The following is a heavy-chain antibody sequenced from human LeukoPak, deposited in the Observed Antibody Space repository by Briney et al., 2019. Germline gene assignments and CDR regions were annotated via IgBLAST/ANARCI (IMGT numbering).Heavy chain of an antibody. Sequence: PSETLSLTCTVSGGSISSSSYYWGWIRQPPGKGLEWIGSIYYSGSTYYNPSLKSRVTISVDTSKNQFSLKLSSATAADTAVYYCARAGTFGRVIVNWGQGTLVTVSS. D-gene: IGHD3-16*02. J-gene: IGHJ4*02. CDR1: GGSISSSSYY. V-gene: IGHV4-39*07. CDR3: ARAGTFGRVIVN. CDR2: IYYSGST.